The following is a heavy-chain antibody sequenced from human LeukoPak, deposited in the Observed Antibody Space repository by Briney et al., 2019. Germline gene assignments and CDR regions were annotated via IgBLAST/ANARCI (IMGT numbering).Heavy chain of an antibody. CDR2: IKQDASQE. CDR3: ARGVVYPTWSGPHWSDY. Sequence: TGGSLRLSCAASGFIFSSYNMNWVRQAPGKGPEWVAHIKQDASQEDHVDSVKGRFTISRDNAKNSLYLQMNSLRAEDTAVYYCARGVVYPTWSGPHWSDYWGQGTLVTVSS. J-gene: IGHJ4*02. V-gene: IGHV3-7*01. CDR1: GFIFSSYN. D-gene: IGHD3-3*01.